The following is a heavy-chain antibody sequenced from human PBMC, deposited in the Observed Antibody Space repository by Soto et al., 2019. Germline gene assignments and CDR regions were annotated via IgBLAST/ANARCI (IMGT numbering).Heavy chain of an antibody. V-gene: IGHV4-59*12. D-gene: IGHD3-22*01. CDR1: GGSISNYY. CDR2: IYYSGST. J-gene: IGHJ5*02. CDR3: ARANRPITMTYLNWFDP. Sequence: SETLSLTCTVSGGSISNYYLTWIRQPPGKGLEWIGYIYYSGSTNYNPSLKSRVTISVDTSKNQFSLKLSSVTAADTAVYYCARANRPITMTYLNWFDPWGQGTLVTVSS.